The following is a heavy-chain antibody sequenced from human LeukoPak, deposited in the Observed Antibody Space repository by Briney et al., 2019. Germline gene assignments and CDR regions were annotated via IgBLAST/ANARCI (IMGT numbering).Heavy chain of an antibody. Sequence: EASVKVSCKVSGFTFTSSAVQWVRQARGQRLEWIGWIVVGSGNTSYAQKFQERVTITRDMSTSLVYMELSSLRSEDTAVYYCAAEAAYYYDSRDAFDVWGQGTMVTVSS. J-gene: IGHJ3*01. V-gene: IGHV1-58*01. CDR2: IVVGSGNT. CDR3: AAEAAYYYDSRDAFDV. D-gene: IGHD3-22*01. CDR1: GFTFTSSA.